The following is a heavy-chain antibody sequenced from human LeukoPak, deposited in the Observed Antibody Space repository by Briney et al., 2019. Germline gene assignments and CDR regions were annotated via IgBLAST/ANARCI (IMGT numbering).Heavy chain of an antibody. CDR1: GGSFSGYY. CDR2: INHSGST. D-gene: IGHD5-12*01. CDR3: AREARSSYDSEYYYYYYMDV. J-gene: IGHJ6*03. V-gene: IGHV4-34*01. Sequence: KTSETLSLTCAVYGGSFSGYYWSWIRQPPRKGLEWIGEINHSGSTNYNPSLKSRVTISVDTSKNQFSLKLSSVTVADTAVYYCAREARSSYDSEYYYYYYMDVWGKGTTVTVSS.